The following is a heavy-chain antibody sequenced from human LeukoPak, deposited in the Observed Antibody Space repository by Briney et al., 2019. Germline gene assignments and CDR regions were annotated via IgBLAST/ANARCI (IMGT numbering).Heavy chain of an antibody. J-gene: IGHJ4*02. CDR1: GFTFSSYA. CDR2: ISGSGGST. CDR3: ARAVAAVTGDDLGY. D-gene: IGHD6-13*01. V-gene: IGHV3-23*01. Sequence: GGSLRLSCAAFGFTFSSYAMSWVRQAPGKGLEWVSAISGSGGSTYYADSVKGRFTISRDNSKNTLYLQMNSLRAEDTAVYYCARAVAAVTGDDLGYWGQGTLVTVSS.